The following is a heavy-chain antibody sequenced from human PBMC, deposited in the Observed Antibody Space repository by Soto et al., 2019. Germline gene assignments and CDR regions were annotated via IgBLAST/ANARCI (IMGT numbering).Heavy chain of an antibody. CDR1: GFTFSSYS. Sequence: GGSLRLSCGAAGFTFSSYSMNWVRQAPGKGLEWVSYISGSSVSIYYADSVKGRFTVSRDNAQNSLFLEMNSLRDEDTAAYYCARLTSILYGIDVRGLGTTVTVSS. V-gene: IGHV3-48*02. CDR2: ISGSSVSI. D-gene: IGHD2-15*01. CDR3: ARLTSILYGIDV. J-gene: IGHJ6*02.